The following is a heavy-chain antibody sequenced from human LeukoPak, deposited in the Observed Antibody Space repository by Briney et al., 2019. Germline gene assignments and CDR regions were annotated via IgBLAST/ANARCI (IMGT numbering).Heavy chain of an antibody. Sequence: ASVKVSCTASGYTFTGYYMHWVRQAPGQGLEWMGWINPNSGGTNYAQKFQGRVTMTRDTSISTAYMELSRLRSDDTAVYYCAREYDILTGYYNAFDYWGQGTLVTVST. D-gene: IGHD3-9*01. J-gene: IGHJ4*02. CDR2: INPNSGGT. CDR3: AREYDILTGYYNAFDY. V-gene: IGHV1-2*02. CDR1: GYTFTGYY.